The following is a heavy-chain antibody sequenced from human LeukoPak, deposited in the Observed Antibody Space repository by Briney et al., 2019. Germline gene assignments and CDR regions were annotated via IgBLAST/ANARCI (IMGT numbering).Heavy chain of an antibody. V-gene: IGHV4-34*01. CDR1: GGSFSGYY. CDR2: INHSGST. J-gene: IGHJ4*02. Sequence: SETLSLTCAVYGGSFSGYYWSWIRQPPGKGLEWIGEINHSGSTNYNPSLESRVTVAADTSNNQFSLTLSSVTAADTAVHYCARASLSIGGYSSFDYWGQGILVAVSS. CDR3: ARASLSIGGYSSFDY. D-gene: IGHD2-15*01.